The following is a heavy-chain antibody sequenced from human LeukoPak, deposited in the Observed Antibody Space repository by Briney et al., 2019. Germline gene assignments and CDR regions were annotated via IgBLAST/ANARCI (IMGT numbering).Heavy chain of an antibody. CDR3: AKVRTYFYHGLDV. CDR1: GFTFSSYA. J-gene: IGHJ6*02. V-gene: IGHV3-23*01. Sequence: GGSLRLSCVASGFTFSSYAMSWVRQAPGKGLEWVSVISGSGGSSYYADSMKGRFTISRDNSKNTLFLQVNSLRAEDTAVYYCAKVRTYFYHGLDVWGQGTTVTVSS. CDR2: ISGSGGSS. D-gene: IGHD1-14*01.